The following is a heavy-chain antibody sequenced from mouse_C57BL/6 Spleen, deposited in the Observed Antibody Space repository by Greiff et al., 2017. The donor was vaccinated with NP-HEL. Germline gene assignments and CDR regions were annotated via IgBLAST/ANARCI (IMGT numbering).Heavy chain of an antibody. CDR3: ARFYDYDGYYYAMDY. CDR2: INPNNGGT. CDR1: GYTFTDYY. Sequence: VQLQQSGPELVKPGASVKISCKASGYTFTDYYMNWVKQSHGKSLEWIGDINPNNGGTSYNQKFKGKATLTVDKSSSTAYMELRSLTSEDSAVYYCARFYDYDGYYYAMDYWGQGTSVTVSS. V-gene: IGHV1-26*01. J-gene: IGHJ4*01. D-gene: IGHD2-4*01.